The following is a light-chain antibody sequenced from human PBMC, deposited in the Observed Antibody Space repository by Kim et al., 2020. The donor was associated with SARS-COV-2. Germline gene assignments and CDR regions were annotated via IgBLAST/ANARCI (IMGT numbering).Light chain of an antibody. CDR1: QSVRSN. J-gene: IGKJ2*01. Sequence: EMVMTQSPATLSVSPGERATLSCRASQSVRSNLAWYQQKPGQAPRLLMYGASTRATSIPARFSGSGSGTEFTLTISSLQSEDFAVYYCQQYNNWPYTVGQGTKLEI. CDR3: QQYNNWPYT. V-gene: IGKV3-15*01. CDR2: GAS.